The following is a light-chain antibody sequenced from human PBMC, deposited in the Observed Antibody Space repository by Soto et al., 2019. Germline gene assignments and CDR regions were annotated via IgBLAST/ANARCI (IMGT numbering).Light chain of an antibody. Sequence: VLTQSPDTLSLSPGERATLSCRASERVSSSYLPWYKQKFGQAPRLILSAKSRRAADIPDRFSGSGSGTDLTLIINRVEPEDFGVYYCHQLGNSPPKTFGQGTKLEI. V-gene: IGKV3-20*01. CDR1: ERVSSSY. CDR3: HQLGNSPPKT. J-gene: IGKJ2*01. CDR2: AKS.